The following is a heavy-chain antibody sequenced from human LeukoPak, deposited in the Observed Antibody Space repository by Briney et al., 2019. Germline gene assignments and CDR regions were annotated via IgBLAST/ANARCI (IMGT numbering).Heavy chain of an antibody. J-gene: IGHJ6*02. CDR1: GYSFRSFY. V-gene: IGHV1-2*02. CDR2: IDPNSGVT. CDR3: ARDRIAISQWFGDFLKYYGMDV. D-gene: IGHD3-10*01. Sequence: GASVKVSCKASGYSFRSFYLHWVRQAPGQGLQWMGWIDPNSGVTNYGQKFQGRVTLTRDTSINTAYLELTSLRSDDTAVYYCARDRIAISQWFGDFLKYYGMDVWGLGTTVIVSS.